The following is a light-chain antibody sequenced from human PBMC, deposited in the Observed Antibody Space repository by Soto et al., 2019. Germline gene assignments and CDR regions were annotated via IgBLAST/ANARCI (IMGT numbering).Light chain of an antibody. CDR3: QQYNNWPRA. CDR2: GAS. Sequence: LVMTQSPATLSVSPGERVTLSCRASHSVSSNLAWYQQKPGQAPRLLIYGASARATGIPIRFSGSGSGTEFSLTISSLQSEDFAVYYCQQYNNWPRAFGQGTKVDIK. CDR1: HSVSSN. V-gene: IGKV3-15*01. J-gene: IGKJ1*01.